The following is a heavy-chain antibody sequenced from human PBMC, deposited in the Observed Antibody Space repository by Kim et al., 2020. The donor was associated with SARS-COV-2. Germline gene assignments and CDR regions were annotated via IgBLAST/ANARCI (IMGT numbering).Heavy chain of an antibody. CDR3: ARHSYYDSSGPFDY. D-gene: IGHD3-22*01. V-gene: IGHV4-39*01. J-gene: IGHJ4*02. CDR2: IYYSGST. Sequence: SETLSLTCTVSGGSISSSSYYWGWIRQPPGKGLEWIGSIYYSGSTYYNPSLKSRVTISVDTSKNQFSLKLSSVTAADTAVYSCARHSYYDSSGPFDYWGQGTLVTVSS. CDR1: GGSISSSSYY.